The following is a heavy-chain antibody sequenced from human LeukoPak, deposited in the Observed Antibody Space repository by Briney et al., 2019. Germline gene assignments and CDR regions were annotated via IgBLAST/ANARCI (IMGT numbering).Heavy chain of an antibody. CDR3: ARDAWLVETTNLYYFDY. J-gene: IGHJ4*02. CDR2: INPNSGDT. D-gene: IGHD1-26*01. Sequence: ASVKVSCKASACTFTDYYMHWVRQAPGQGLEWMGWINPNSGDTNYAQKFQGRVTMTRDPSISTAYMALTRLRSDDTAVYYCARDAWLVETTNLYYFDYWGQGTLVTVSS. CDR1: ACTFTDYY. V-gene: IGHV1-2*02.